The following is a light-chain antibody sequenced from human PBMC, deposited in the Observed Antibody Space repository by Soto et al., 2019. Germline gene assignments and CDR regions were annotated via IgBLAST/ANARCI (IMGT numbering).Light chain of an antibody. CDR1: QSVTSSY. Sequence: EIVLTQSPGTLSLSPGERATLSCRASQSVTSSYLAWYQHKPGQAPRLLIYGASSRPGGIPDRFSGSGSGTDFTLAISRLEPEAFAVYYCQQADSSLYSFGQGTKLEI. CDR3: QQADSSLYS. V-gene: IGKV3-20*01. J-gene: IGKJ2*03. CDR2: GAS.